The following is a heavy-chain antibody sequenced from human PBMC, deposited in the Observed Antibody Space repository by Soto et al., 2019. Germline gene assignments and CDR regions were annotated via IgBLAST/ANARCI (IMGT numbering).Heavy chain of an antibody. CDR1: GGTFSTYA. D-gene: IGHD6-19*01. V-gene: IGHV1-69*01. J-gene: IGHJ4*02. Sequence: QVQLVQSGAEVKQPGSSVKVSCKTSGGTFSTYAIYWVRQAPGQGLEWMGAIIPLSGTADYAQKFQGRVTITADESTSTAYMVLSSLRAEDTAVYYCARPKGSYSSGYYYFDYWGQGTLVTVSS. CDR3: ARPKGSYSSGYYYFDY. CDR2: IIPLSGTA.